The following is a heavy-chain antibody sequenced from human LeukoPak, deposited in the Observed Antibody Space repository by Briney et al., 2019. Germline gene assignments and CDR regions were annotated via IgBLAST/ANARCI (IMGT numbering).Heavy chain of an antibody. J-gene: IGHJ6*03. D-gene: IGHD6-6*01. CDR3: ARDPGMGYSSSSAYYYYMDV. CDR1: GSTFSDYH. V-gene: IGHV1-2*02. CDR2: INPNSGGT. Sequence: ASVKVSCKASGSTFSDYHINWVRQAPGQGLEWMGWINPNSGGTNYAQKFQGRVTMTRDTSISTAYMELSRLRSDDTAVYYCARDPGMGYSSSSAYYYYMDVWGKGTTVTVSS.